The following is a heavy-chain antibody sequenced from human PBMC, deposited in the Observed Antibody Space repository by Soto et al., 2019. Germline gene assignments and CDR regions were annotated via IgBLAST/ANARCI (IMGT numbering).Heavy chain of an antibody. CDR1: GYTFTSYG. CDR3: AREGYYDSSGYQYGMDV. CDR2: ISAYNGNT. V-gene: IGHV1-18*01. J-gene: IGHJ6*02. D-gene: IGHD3-22*01. Sequence: QVQLVRSGAEVKKPGASVKVSCKASGYTFTSYGISWVRQAPGQWLEWMGWISAYNGNTNYAQKLQGRVTMTTDTSTSTAYMELRSLRSDDTAVYYCAREGYYDSSGYQYGMDVWGQGTTVTVSS.